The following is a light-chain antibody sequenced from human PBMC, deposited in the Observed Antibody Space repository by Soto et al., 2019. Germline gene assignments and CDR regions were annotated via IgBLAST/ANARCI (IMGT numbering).Light chain of an antibody. J-gene: IGLJ1*01. CDR3: SSYTSSSTLVV. V-gene: IGLV2-14*01. Sequence: QSVLTQPASVSGSPGQSITISCTGTSSDFGGYNYVSWYQQHPGKAPKLMIYDVSNRPSGVSNRFSGSKSGNTASLTISGFQAEDEADYYCSSYTSSSTLVVFGTGTKVTVL. CDR2: DVS. CDR1: SSDFGGYNY.